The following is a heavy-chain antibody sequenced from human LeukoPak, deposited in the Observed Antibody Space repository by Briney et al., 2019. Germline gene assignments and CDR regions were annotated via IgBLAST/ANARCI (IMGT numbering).Heavy chain of an antibody. D-gene: IGHD4-23*01. V-gene: IGHV4-34*01. Sequence: SETLSLTCAVYGGSFSGYYWSWIRQPSGKGLEWIGEINHSGSTNYNPSLKSRVTISVDTSKNQFSLKLSSVTAADTAVYYCASMRRGDYGGDFDYWGQGTLVTVSS. CDR1: GGSFSGYY. J-gene: IGHJ4*02. CDR2: INHSGST. CDR3: ASMRRGDYGGDFDY.